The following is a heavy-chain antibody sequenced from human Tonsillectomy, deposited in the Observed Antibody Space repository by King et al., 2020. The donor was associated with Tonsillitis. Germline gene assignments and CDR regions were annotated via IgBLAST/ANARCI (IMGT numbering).Heavy chain of an antibody. CDR3: ARGQLLDY. D-gene: IGHD5-18*01. V-gene: IGHV1-2*02. J-gene: IGHJ4*02. CDR1: GYTFTDNY. Sequence: VQLVESGAEVEKPGASVKVSCKASGYTFTDNYISWVRQAPGQGLEWMGWINPNSGGTNYAQRVQGRVTMTRDTSISTAYMELSRLTSDDTAVYYCARGQLLDYWGQGTLVTVSS. CDR2: INPNSGGT.